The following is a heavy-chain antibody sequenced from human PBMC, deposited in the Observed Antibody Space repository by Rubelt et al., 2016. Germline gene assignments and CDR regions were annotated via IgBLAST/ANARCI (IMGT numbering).Heavy chain of an antibody. J-gene: IGHJ4*02. Sequence: SYGMHWVRQAPGKGLEWLALISFDGSNKKNADTVKGRFTISRDNSKNTLYLQMRSLRAEDTAVYYCATDRGGAPFDYWGKGTLVTVAS. V-gene: IGHV3-33*05. D-gene: IGHD4/OR15-4a*01. CDR2: ISFDGSNK. CDR1: SYG. CDR3: ATDRGGAPFDY.